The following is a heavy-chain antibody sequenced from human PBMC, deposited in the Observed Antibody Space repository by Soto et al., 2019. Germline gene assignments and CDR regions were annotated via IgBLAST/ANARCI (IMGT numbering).Heavy chain of an antibody. D-gene: IGHD3-3*01. CDR2: ISPSGTT. CDR3: ARVRKLQFLEWSSQAGNWFDP. CDR1: SGSLSGYY. Sequence: QVQLHQWGAGLLKPSETLSLACSLYSGSLSGYYWSWIRQPPGKGLEWIGEISPSGTTNYSPSLKSRVSISVDTSKNQFSLRLRSVTAADTGVYYCARVRKLQFLEWSSQAGNWFDPWGQGTLVNVSS. V-gene: IGHV4-34*01. J-gene: IGHJ5*02.